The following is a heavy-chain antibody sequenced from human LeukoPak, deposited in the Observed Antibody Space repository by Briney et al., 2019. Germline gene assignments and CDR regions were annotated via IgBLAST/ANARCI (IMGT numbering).Heavy chain of an antibody. J-gene: IGHJ5*02. D-gene: IGHD3-10*01. CDR2: IIPIFGTA. CDR3: ARDPVGLRITMVRGVIGRFDP. CDR1: GGTFSSYA. Sequence: SVTVSCKASGGTFSSYAISWVRQAPGPGLEWMGGIIPIFGTANYAQKFHGRVTITTDESTSTHYMELSSLRSEDTAVYYCARDPVGLRITMVRGVIGRFDPWGQGTLVTVSS. V-gene: IGHV1-69*05.